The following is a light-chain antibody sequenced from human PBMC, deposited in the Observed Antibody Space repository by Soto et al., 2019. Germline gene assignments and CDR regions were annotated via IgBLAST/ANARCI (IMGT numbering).Light chain of an antibody. CDR3: QQSYSRPRT. CDR2: SAF. CDR1: QSITSY. Sequence: DIEITQSKSSLSASVGDRVTITCRASQSITSYLNWYQQKPGKAPNRLIYSAFSLESGVPSRFSGSGSGTDYTLTISSLQPEDFATYFCQQSYSRPRTFGQGTKVDIK. V-gene: IGKV1-39*01. J-gene: IGKJ1*01.